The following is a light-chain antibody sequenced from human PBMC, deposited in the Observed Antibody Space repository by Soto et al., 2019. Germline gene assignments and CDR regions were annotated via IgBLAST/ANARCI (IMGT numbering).Light chain of an antibody. CDR1: SSNIGAGYD. CDR3: QSYDSSLSAVV. V-gene: IGLV1-40*01. CDR2: GNS. J-gene: IGLJ2*01. Sequence: QSVLTQPPSVSGAPGQRVTISCTGSSSNIGAGYDVHWYQQLPGTAPKLLIYGNSNRPSGVPDRFSGSKSGTSSSLAITGLXAEDEADYYCQSYDSSLSAVVFGGGTKLTVL.